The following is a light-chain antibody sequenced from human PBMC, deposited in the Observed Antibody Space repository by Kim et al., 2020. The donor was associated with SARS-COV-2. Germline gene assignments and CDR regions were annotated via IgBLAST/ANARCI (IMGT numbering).Light chain of an antibody. CDR1: NSGYKY. V-gene: IGLV2-14*03. Sequence: PGQSVTVSCIGINSGYKYVSWYQQHPGKAPKLIIYDVTYRPSGVSNRFSGSKSGDTVSLTISGLQTEDEADYYCSSYTGSTSLEVVFGGGTKVTVL. J-gene: IGLJ2*01. CDR3: SSYTGSTSLEVV. CDR2: DVT.